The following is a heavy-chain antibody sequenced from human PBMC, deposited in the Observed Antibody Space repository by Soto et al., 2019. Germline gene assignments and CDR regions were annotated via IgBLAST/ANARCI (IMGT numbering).Heavy chain of an antibody. Sequence: ASVKVSCKASGYTFTSYGICWVRQAPGQGLEWMGWISAYNGNTNYAQKLQGRVTMTTDTSTSTAYMELRSLRSDDTAVYYCARDSYYGSGSYSPEFDPWGQGTLVTVSS. V-gene: IGHV1-18*01. D-gene: IGHD3-10*01. J-gene: IGHJ5*02. CDR3: ARDSYYGSGSYSPEFDP. CDR1: GYTFTSYG. CDR2: ISAYNGNT.